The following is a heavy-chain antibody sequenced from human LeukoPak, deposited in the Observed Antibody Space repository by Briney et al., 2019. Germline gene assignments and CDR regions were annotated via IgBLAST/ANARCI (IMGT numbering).Heavy chain of an antibody. CDR1: GDYITTTNYD. D-gene: IGHD3-9*01. Sequence: PSETLSLTCNVSGDYITTTNYDWAWIRQPPGKGLEWIASVFYSGTTYYNPSLKSRVIISMDTSRKQISLRLSSVTATDTAIYYCARRSRLYRHETTGYHDSWGQGTLVTVSS. V-gene: IGHV4-39*01. J-gene: IGHJ4*02. CDR3: ARRSRLYRHETTGYHDS. CDR2: VFYSGTT.